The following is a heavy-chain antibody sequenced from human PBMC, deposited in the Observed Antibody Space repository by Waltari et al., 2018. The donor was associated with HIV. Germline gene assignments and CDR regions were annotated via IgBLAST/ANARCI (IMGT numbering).Heavy chain of an antibody. V-gene: IGHV3-21*03. D-gene: IGHD3-16*02. CDR3: AGGGYDYAWGTYRPFDY. CDR2: ISSGGSYI. CDR1: GFTFSTYN. Sequence: EVQLVESGGGLVKPGGSLRLSCAASGFTFSTYNMNWVRQAPGKGLEWVSFISSGGSYIYYPDSFKGRFTISRDNAKNSLYLQMNSLRAEDTAVYYCAGGGYDYAWGTYRPFDYWGQGTLVTVSS. J-gene: IGHJ4*02.